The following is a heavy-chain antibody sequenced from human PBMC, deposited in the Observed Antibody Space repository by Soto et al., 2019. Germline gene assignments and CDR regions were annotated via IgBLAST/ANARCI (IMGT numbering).Heavy chain of an antibody. CDR3: ARDRIAVAATRRGYYYYYGMDV. D-gene: IGHD6-19*01. J-gene: IGHJ6*02. CDR2: ISYDGSNK. Sequence: PGGSLRLSCAASGFTFSSYAMHWVRQAPGKGLEWVAVISYDGSNKYYADSVKGRFTISRDNSKNTLYLQMNSLRAEDTAVYYCARDRIAVAATRRGYYYYYGMDVWGQGTTVTVS. V-gene: IGHV3-30-3*01. CDR1: GFTFSSYA.